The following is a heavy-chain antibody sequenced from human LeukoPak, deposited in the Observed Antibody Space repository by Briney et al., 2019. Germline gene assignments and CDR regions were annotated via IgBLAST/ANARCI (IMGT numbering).Heavy chain of an antibody. CDR2: ISGSGGST. CDR1: GFTFSSYA. J-gene: IGHJ2*01. V-gene: IGHV3-23*01. D-gene: IGHD4-17*01. Sequence: GGSLRLSCAASGFTFSSYAMSWVRQAPGKGLEWVSAISGSGGSTYYADSVKGRFTISRDNSKNTLYLQMNSLRAEDTALYYCAKDMGYGDYWYFDLWGRGTLVTVSS. CDR3: AKDMGYGDYWYFDL.